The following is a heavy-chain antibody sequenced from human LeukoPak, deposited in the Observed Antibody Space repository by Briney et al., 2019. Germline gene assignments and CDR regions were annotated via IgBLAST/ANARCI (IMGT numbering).Heavy chain of an antibody. D-gene: IGHD2-2*01. CDR2: INHSGST. Sequence: PSETLSLTCAVFGGSFSGYYWSWIRQPPGKGLEWIGEINHSGSTNYNPSLKSRVTISVDTSKNQFSLKLSSVTAADTAVYYCARCVVVPAANSPYYYYGMDVWGKGTTVTVSS. V-gene: IGHV4-34*01. J-gene: IGHJ6*04. CDR1: GGSFSGYY. CDR3: ARCVVVPAANSPYYYYGMDV.